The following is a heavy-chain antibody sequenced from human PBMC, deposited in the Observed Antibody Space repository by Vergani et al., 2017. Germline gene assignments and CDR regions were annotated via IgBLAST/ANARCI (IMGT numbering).Heavy chain of an antibody. Sequence: QVQLVESGGGVVQRGGSLRLSWATSGFTLSNYDMQWIRQGPGKGLEFVAFIQFDGSNQYYADSVKGRFTLSRDFSKKTLYLQMNSLRTDDTATYYCAKHFRGWGIDYWGQGTQVIVSS. D-gene: IGHD3-16*01. CDR2: IQFDGSNQ. J-gene: IGHJ4*02. CDR1: GFTLSNYD. V-gene: IGHV3-30*02. CDR3: AKHFRGWGIDY.